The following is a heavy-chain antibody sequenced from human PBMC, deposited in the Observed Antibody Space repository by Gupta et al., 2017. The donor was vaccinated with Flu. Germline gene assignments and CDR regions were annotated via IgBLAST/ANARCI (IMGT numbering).Heavy chain of an antibody. D-gene: IGHD3-16*01. CDR3: ARRYCPSPPCYAVEGWFDP. CDR1: GFTFHDYG. Sequence: EVHLVESGGGVARPGGSLRLSCAAAGFTFHDYGMSWVRRAPGKGLEWVAGINWNGGGTSYADSVKGRFTISRDNAKNSLHLRMDNLSAEDTAFYHCARRYCPSPPCYAVEGWFDPWGQGTLVTVSS. V-gene: IGHV3-20*01. CDR2: INWNGGGT. J-gene: IGHJ5*02.